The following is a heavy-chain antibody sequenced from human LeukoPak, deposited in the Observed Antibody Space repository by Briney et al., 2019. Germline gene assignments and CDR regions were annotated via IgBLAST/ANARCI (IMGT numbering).Heavy chain of an antibody. Sequence: ASVKVSCKASGYTFTSSYIHWVRQAPGQGLEWMGIINPSGSSTSYAQKFQGRVAMTRDMSTSTVYMELSSLRSEDTAVYYCARECRAVARPFDYWGQGTLVTVSS. V-gene: IGHV1-46*01. J-gene: IGHJ4*02. CDR2: INPSGSST. CDR3: ARECRAVARPFDY. D-gene: IGHD6-19*01. CDR1: GYTFTSSY.